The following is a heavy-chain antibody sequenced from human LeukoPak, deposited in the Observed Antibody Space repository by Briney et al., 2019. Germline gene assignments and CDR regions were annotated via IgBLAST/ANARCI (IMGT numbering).Heavy chain of an antibody. J-gene: IGHJ2*01. V-gene: IGHV4-61*02. D-gene: IGHD7-27*01. Sequence: SQTLSLTCTVSGGSISSGSYYWSWIRQPAGKGLEWIGRIYTSGSTNYNPSLKSRVTISVDTSKNQFSLKLSSVTAADTAVYYCARLPQLGLYWYFDLWGRGTLVTVSS. CDR1: GGSISSGSYY. CDR2: IYTSGST. CDR3: ARLPQLGLYWYFDL.